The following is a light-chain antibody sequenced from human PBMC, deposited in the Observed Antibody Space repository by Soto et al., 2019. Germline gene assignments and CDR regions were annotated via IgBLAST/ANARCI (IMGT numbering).Light chain of an antibody. Sequence: EIVLTQSPGTLSLSPGERATLSCRASQSVSSSYLSWYQQKPGRAPRLLIYGASNRGTGIPDRFSGSGSWTDFILTSSGLAPEDFAVYFCQQYGTTPYTFGQGTKLEIK. CDR2: GAS. V-gene: IGKV3-20*01. CDR3: QQYGTTPYT. CDR1: QSVSSSY. J-gene: IGKJ2*01.